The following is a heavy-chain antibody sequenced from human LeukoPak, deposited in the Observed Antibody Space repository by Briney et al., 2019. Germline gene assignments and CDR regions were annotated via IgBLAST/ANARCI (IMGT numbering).Heavy chain of an antibody. CDR3: ARLWASDILTGFT. CDR2: INHSGST. J-gene: IGHJ5*02. V-gene: IGHV4-34*01. CDR1: GGSFIGFH. D-gene: IGHD3-9*01. Sequence: SETLSLTCAVYGGSFIGFHWNWIRQPPGKGLEWIGDINHSGSTNYNPSLTSRVTISVDSSKNQFSLNLSSVTAADTAVYYCARLWASDILTGFTWGQGTLVTVSS.